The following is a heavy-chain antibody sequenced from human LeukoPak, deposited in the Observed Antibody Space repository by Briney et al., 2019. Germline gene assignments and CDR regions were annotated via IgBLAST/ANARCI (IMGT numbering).Heavy chain of an antibody. CDR3: AKDPRGGKTGYYFDY. CDR2: ISDSGDRT. D-gene: IGHD1-14*01. CDR1: GLMFNIYA. J-gene: IGHJ4*02. V-gene: IGHV3-23*01. Sequence: GGSLRLSCAASGLMFNIYAMSWVRQAPGKGLEWVSTISDSGDRTYFADSVKGRFTISRDNSKNTLYLQMNSLRAEDTAVYYCAKDPRGGKTGYYFDYWGQGTLVTVSS.